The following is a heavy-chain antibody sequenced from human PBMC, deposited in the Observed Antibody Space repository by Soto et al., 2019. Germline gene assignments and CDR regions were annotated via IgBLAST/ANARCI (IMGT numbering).Heavy chain of an antibody. J-gene: IGHJ3*02. D-gene: IGHD3-22*01. CDR2: IIPIFGTA. CDR3: ARVLKGYYDSSGYAVDI. Sequence: QVQLVQSGAEVKKPGSSVKVSCKASGGTFSSYAISWVRQAPGQGLEWMGGIIPIFGTANYAQKFQGRVTITADESTRTAYMELSSLRSEDTAVYYCARVLKGYYDSSGYAVDIWGQGTMVTVSS. V-gene: IGHV1-69*01. CDR1: GGTFSSYA.